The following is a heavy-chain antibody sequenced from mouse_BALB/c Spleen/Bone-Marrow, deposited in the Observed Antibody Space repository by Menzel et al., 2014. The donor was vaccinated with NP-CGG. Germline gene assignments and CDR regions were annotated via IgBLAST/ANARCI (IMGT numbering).Heavy chain of an antibody. V-gene: IGHV1S81*02. CDR3: TREGTFFAY. J-gene: IGHJ3*01. D-gene: IGHD3-3*01. CDR2: INPSNGGT. Sequence: QVQLQQSGAELVKPGASVKLSCKSSGYTFTSYYMYWVKQRPGQGLEWIGGINPSNGGTNFNEKFKSKATLTVDKSSSTAYMQLSSLTPEDSAVYYCTREGTFFAYWGQGTLVTVSA. CDR1: GYTFTSYY.